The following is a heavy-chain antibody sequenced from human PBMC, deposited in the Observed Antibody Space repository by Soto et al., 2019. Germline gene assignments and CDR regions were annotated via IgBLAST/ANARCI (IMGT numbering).Heavy chain of an antibody. J-gene: IGHJ6*02. CDR1: GGSISSSNW. D-gene: IGHD6-13*01. V-gene: IGHV4-4*02. Sequence: LSVTCAFSGGSISSSNWWSWVRQPPGKGLEWIGEIYHSGSTNYNPSLKSRVTISVDKSKNQFSLKLSSVTAADTAVYYCAREWGDSSSGERDYYGMDGWGQGNTVTVYS. CDR2: IYHSGST. CDR3: AREWGDSSSGERDYYGMDG.